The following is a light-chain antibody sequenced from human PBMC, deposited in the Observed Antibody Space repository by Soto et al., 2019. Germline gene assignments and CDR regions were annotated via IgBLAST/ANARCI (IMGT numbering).Light chain of an antibody. CDR3: QQYDSSPWT. CDR1: QSVSNSY. Sequence: EIVLTQSPGTLSLSPGERATLSCRASQSVSNSYLAWYQRIPGQSPRLLIYGAFRRATGIPDRFSGSGSGKDFTLTISRLEPEDFAVYYCQQYDSSPWTFGQGTKVEIK. CDR2: GAF. J-gene: IGKJ1*01. V-gene: IGKV3-20*01.